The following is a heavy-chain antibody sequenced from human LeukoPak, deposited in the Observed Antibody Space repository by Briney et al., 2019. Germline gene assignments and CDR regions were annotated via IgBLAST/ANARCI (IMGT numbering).Heavy chain of an antibody. CDR2: ISWNSGSI. CDR3: AVAGTGGWFDP. CDR1: GFTFDDYA. V-gene: IGHV3-9*01. D-gene: IGHD6-19*01. Sequence: GGSLRLSCAASGFTFDDYAMHWVRQAPGKGLEWVSSISWNSGSIGYADSVKGRFTISRDNAKNSLYLQMNSLRAEDTALYYCAVAGTGGWFDPWGQGTLVTVSS. J-gene: IGHJ5*02.